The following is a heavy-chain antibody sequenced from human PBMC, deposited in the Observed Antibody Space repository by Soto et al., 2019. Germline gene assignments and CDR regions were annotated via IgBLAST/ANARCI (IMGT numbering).Heavy chain of an antibody. CDR2: IYNSGST. CDR3: ARTNAFDI. V-gene: IGHV4-59*01. Sequence: SETLSLTCTVSGGSIINYYWNWIRQPPGKGLEWIGYIYNSGSTNSNPSLKSRVTISVDTSKNQFSLKLSYVTAADTAVYYCARTNAFDIWGQGTLVTV. J-gene: IGHJ3*02. CDR1: GGSIINYY.